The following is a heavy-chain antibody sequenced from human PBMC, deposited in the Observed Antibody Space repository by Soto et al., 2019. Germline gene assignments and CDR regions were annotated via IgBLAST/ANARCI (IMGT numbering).Heavy chain of an antibody. CDR1: GYTFTKFY. D-gene: IGHD4-17*01. Sequence: QIQLGQSGAEVKKPGASVKVSCQAFGYTFTKFYIGWVRQAPGQGLEWMGYINTYNGDTNSAQNFQGRVTMTTDTSTSTAYMELRSLRSDDPAVYYCARYWYGFLQFDYWGQGTLVTVSS. J-gene: IGHJ4*02. CDR3: ARYWYGFLQFDY. V-gene: IGHV1-18*04. CDR2: INTYNGDT.